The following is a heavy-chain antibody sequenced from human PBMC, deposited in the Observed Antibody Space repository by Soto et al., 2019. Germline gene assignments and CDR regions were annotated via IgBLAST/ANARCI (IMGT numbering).Heavy chain of an antibody. CDR1: GYTFTSYA. V-gene: IGHV1-3*01. D-gene: IGHD3-9*01. CDR3: ARPPITILRYFDRPPTSRGMDV. J-gene: IGHJ6*02. Sequence: ASVKVSCKASGYTFTSYAMHWVRQAPGQRLEWMGWINAGNGNTKYSQKFQGRVTITRDTSASTAYMELSSLRSEDTAVYYCARPPITILRYFDRPPTSRGMDVWGQGTTVTVSS. CDR2: INAGNGNT.